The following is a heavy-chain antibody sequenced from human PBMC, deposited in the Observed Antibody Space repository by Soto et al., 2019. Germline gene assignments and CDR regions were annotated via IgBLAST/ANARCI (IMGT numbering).Heavy chain of an antibody. Sequence: PSETLSLTCTVYGGSFSGYYWSWIRQPPGKGLEWIGEINHSGSTNYNPSLTSRVTISVDTSKHQFSLKLSSVAAADTAAYYCVKDISGAYSGPNYYAWGQGTPVTVSS. CDR1: GGSFSGYY. V-gene: IGHV4-34*01. D-gene: IGHD1-26*01. CDR2: INHSGST. J-gene: IGHJ4*02. CDR3: VKDISGAYSGPNYYA.